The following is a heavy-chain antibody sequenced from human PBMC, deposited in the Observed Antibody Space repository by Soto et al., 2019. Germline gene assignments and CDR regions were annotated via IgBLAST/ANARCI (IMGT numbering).Heavy chain of an antibody. CDR3: FASSSPLHYFDY. V-gene: IGHV4-39*01. Sequence: QLQLQESGPGLVKPSETLSLTCTVSGGSISSSSYYWGWIRQPPGKGLEWIGSIYYSGSTYSTPSLKSRVTIPADTSQNQFSLNMTSVTAADAAVYYCFASSSPLHYFDYWGQGTLVTVSS. CDR2: IYYSGST. J-gene: IGHJ4*02. CDR1: GGSISSSSYY. D-gene: IGHD6-6*01.